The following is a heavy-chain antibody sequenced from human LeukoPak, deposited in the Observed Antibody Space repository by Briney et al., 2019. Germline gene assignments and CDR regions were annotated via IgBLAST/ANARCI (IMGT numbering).Heavy chain of an antibody. V-gene: IGHV3-23*01. CDR2: ISGNSGTI. D-gene: IGHD3-10*01. CDR3: AKMMTVVGGLSNRDMDV. CDR1: GFTFSNYV. Sequence: PGGSLRLSCAASGFTFSNYVMAWVRQAPGKGLEWVSVISGNSGTIYDADSVKGRFTISRDNSKNSLYLQMNSLRVEDTADYYRAKMMTVVGGLSNRDMDVWGQGTTVTVSS. J-gene: IGHJ6*02.